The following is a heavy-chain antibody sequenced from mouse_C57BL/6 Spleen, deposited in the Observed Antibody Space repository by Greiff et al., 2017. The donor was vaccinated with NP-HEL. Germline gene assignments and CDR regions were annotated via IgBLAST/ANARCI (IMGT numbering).Heavy chain of an antibody. D-gene: IGHD3-1*01. CDR2: IRSKSNNYAT. CDR1: GFSFNTYA. J-gene: IGHJ2*01. V-gene: IGHV10-1*01. CDR3: VREGGLLFDY. Sequence: EVKLMESGGGLVQPKGSLKLSCAASGFSFNTYAMNWVRQAPGKGLEWVARIRSKSNNYATYYADSVKDRFTISRDDSESMLYLQMNNLKTEDTAMYYCVREGGLLFDYWGQGTTLTVSS.